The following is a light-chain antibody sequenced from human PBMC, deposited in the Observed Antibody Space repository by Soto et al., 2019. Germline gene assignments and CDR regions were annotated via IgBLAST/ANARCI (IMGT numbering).Light chain of an antibody. V-gene: IGKV4-1*01. CDR2: WAS. CDR3: QQYYSTPPT. Sequence: DIVMTQSPDSLAVSLGARATINCKSSQSVLYSSNNKNYLAWYQQKPGQPPKLLIYWASTRESGVPDRFSGSGSGTDFTLTIRSLQAEDVAVYYCQQYYSTPPTFGGGTKVEIK. J-gene: IGKJ4*01. CDR1: QSVLYSSNNKNY.